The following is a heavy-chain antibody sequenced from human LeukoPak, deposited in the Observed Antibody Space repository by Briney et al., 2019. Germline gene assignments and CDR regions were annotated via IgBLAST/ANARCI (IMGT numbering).Heavy chain of an antibody. CDR2: MRRDGNEI. J-gene: IGHJ4*02. Sequence: GGSLRLSCSASGFTFSTYWMSWVRQAPGKGLEWVANMRRDGNEIYYLDSVRGRFTISRDNAKNSLYLQMNSLRAEDTAVYYCARDLKVEDNSGYYAFDYWGQGTLVTVSS. CDR3: ARDLKVEDNSGYYAFDY. D-gene: IGHD3-22*01. V-gene: IGHV3-7*03. CDR1: GFTFSTYW.